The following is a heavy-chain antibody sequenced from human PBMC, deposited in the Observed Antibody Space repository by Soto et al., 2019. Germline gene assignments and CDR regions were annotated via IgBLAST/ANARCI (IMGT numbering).Heavy chain of an antibody. J-gene: IGHJ4*02. V-gene: IGHV3-7*04. Sequence: EDQLVESGGGLVQPGGSLRLTCAVSGFSFRSDWMNWVRQAPGKGLEWVAHTNQDGSEKYYLDSVKGRFTIFRDNPKNSSYLQMNSLRAEDTAVYYCSGGVGDAIWGQGTLVTVSS. D-gene: IGHD1-26*01. CDR1: GFSFRSDW. CDR3: SGGVGDAI. CDR2: TNQDGSEK.